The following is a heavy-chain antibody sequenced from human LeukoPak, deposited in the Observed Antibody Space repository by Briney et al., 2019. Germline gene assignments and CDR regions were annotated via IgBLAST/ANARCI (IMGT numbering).Heavy chain of an antibody. CDR1: GFTVSSNY. D-gene: IGHD5-18*01. V-gene: IGHV3-66*04. Sequence: GGSLRLSCAASGFTVSSNYMSWVRQAPGKGLEWVSVIYSGGSTYYADSVKGRFTISRDNSKNTLYLQMNSLRAEDTAVYYCARRGYSYGYEIFFDYWGQGTLVTVSS. CDR2: IYSGGST. J-gene: IGHJ4*02. CDR3: ARRGYSYGYEIFFDY.